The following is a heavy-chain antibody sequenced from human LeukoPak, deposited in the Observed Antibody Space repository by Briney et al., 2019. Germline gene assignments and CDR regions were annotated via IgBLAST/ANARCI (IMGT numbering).Heavy chain of an antibody. Sequence: GRSLRLSCAASGFTFSSYSMNWVRQAPGKGLEWVSSISSSSSYIYYADSVKGRFTISRDNAKNSLYLQMNSLRAEDTAVYYCARVPLRYCSSTSCYANDYWGQGTLVTVSS. CDR1: GFTFSSYS. J-gene: IGHJ4*02. D-gene: IGHD2-2*01. CDR2: ISSSSSYI. CDR3: ARVPLRYCSSTSCYANDY. V-gene: IGHV3-21*01.